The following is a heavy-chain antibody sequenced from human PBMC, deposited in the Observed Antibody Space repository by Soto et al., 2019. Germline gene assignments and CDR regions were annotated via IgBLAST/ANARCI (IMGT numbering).Heavy chain of an antibody. J-gene: IGHJ6*02. CDR1: GYTFTSYD. CDR2: MNPNSANT. D-gene: IGHD3-16*01. V-gene: IGHV1-8*01. CDR3: AGEGVRGMDV. Sequence: QVQLVQSGAEVKKPGASVKVSCKASGYTFTSYDINWELQATGQGLEWMGWMNPNSANTGFAQKFQGRLPRTRNTSIITAYMELSSLSSEEAAGYYCAGEGVRGMDVWGHGTTVTVSS.